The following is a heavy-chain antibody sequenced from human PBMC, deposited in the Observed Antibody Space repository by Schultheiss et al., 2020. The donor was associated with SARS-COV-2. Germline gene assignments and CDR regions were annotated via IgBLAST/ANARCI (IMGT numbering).Heavy chain of an antibody. Sequence: SETLSLTCTVSGGSISSYYWSWIRQPPGKGLEWIGEINHSGSTNYNPSLKSRVTISVDTSKNQFSLKLSSVTAADTAVYYCARSYLLWFGEYYFDYWGQGTLVTVSS. CDR2: INHSGST. V-gene: IGHV4-34*01. D-gene: IGHD3-10*01. CDR1: GGSISSYY. CDR3: ARSYLLWFGEYYFDY. J-gene: IGHJ4*02.